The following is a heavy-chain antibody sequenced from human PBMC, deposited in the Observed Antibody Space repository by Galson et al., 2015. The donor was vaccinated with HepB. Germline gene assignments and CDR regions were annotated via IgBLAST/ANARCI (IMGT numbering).Heavy chain of an antibody. CDR2: IKQDGSEK. V-gene: IGHV3-7*01. D-gene: IGHD6-19*01. CDR3: ARDPQREWLGIDY. CDR1: GFTFSSYW. Sequence: SLRLSCAASGFTFSSYWMSWVRQAPGKGLEWVANIKQDGSEKYYADSVKGRFTISRDNAKNSLYLQMNSLRAEDTAVYYCARDPQREWLGIDYWGQGTLVTVSS. J-gene: IGHJ4*02.